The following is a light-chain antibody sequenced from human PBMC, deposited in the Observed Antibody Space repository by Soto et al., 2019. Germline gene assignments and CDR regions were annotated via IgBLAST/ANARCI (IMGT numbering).Light chain of an antibody. CDR3: QQSYSTLRT. Sequence: DIQMTQSPSSLSASVGDRVTITCRASQSIRNYLYWYQQKQGKAPKLLIYAASSLQSGVPARFSGSGSGTDFTLTISSLQPEDFATYYCQQSYSTLRTFGQGTELEIK. J-gene: IGKJ2*01. V-gene: IGKV1-39*01. CDR2: AAS. CDR1: QSIRNY.